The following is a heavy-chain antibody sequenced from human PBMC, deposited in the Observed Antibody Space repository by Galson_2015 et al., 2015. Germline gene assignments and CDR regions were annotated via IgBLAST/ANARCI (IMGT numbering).Heavy chain of an antibody. V-gene: IGHV6-1*01. CDR2: TYYRSKWYN. D-gene: IGHD6-13*01. CDR1: GDSVSSNSAA. J-gene: IGHJ4*02. Sequence: CAISGDSVSSNSAAWNWIRQSPSRGLEWLGRTYYRSKWYNDYAVSVNSRITINPDTSKNQFSLQLNSVTPEDTAVYYCARDLRQQLGVYYFDYWGQGTLVTVSS. CDR3: ARDLRQQLGVYYFDY.